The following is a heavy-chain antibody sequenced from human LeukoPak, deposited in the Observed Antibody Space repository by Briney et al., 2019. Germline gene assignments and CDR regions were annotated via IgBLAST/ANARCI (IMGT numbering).Heavy chain of an antibody. V-gene: IGHV4-4*07. CDR1: GGSISSYY. CDR3: ASDIVGADAFDI. Sequence: NTSETLSLTCTVSGGSISSYYWSWIRQPAGKGLEWIGRIYTSGSTNYNPSLKSRVTMSVDTSKNQFSLKLSSVTAADTAVYYCASDIVGADAFDIWGQGTMVTVSS. J-gene: IGHJ3*02. CDR2: IYTSGST. D-gene: IGHD1-26*01.